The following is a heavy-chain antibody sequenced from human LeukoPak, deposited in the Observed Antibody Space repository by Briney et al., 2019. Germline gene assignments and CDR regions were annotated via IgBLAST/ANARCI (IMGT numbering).Heavy chain of an antibody. J-gene: IGHJ4*02. Sequence: ASVKVSCKASGYTFTSYGISWVRQAPGQGLEWMGWISAYNGNTNYAQKLQGRVTMTTDTSTSTDYMELRSLRSDDTAVYYCARATTYYYDSSGYGYWGQGTLVTVSS. D-gene: IGHD3-22*01. CDR3: ARATTYYYDSSGYGY. CDR2: ISAYNGNT. V-gene: IGHV1-18*01. CDR1: GYTFTSYG.